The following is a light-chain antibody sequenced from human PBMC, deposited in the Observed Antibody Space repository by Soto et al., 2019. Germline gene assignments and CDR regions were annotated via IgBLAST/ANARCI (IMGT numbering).Light chain of an antibody. Sequence: DIQMTQSPSSLSASIGDRVTLTCRASQSLGEYLNWYQHKPGKAPKLLIFAASTLQLGVPSRFSGSGSGTEFTLSISSLQPEDFATYFCLQTNSSPFTFGGGTKVEIK. V-gene: IGKV1-39*01. J-gene: IGKJ4*01. CDR3: LQTNSSPFT. CDR1: QSLGEY. CDR2: AAS.